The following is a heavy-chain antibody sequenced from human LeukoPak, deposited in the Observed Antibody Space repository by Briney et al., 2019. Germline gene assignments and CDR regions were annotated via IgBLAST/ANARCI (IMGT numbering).Heavy chain of an antibody. J-gene: IGHJ4*02. D-gene: IGHD3-3*01. V-gene: IGHV1-8*01. CDR1: GYTFTSYY. Sequence: ASVKVSCKASGYTFTSYYINWVRQATGQGLEWMGWMNPNSGNTGYAQKVQGRVTMTRNTSISTAYMELSRLRCEDTAVYYCARVDPIFGVFGNRWGQGTLVTVSS. CDR3: ARVDPIFGVFGNR. CDR2: MNPNSGNT.